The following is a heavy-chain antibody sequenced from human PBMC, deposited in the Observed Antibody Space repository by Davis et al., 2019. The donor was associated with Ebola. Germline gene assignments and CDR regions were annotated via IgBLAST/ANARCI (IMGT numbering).Heavy chain of an antibody. Sequence: GGSLRLSCAASGFTFSDYSMSWVRQAPGKGLEWLSYISSGRTTTYYADSVRGRFSSSRDNAKNSLFLQMNSLRDEDTAVYYCARVNLWSRGWGMDVWGKGTTVTVSS. J-gene: IGHJ6*03. CDR3: ARVNLWSRGWGMDV. CDR2: ISSGRTTT. CDR1: GFTFSDYS. V-gene: IGHV3-48*02. D-gene: IGHD2-21*01.